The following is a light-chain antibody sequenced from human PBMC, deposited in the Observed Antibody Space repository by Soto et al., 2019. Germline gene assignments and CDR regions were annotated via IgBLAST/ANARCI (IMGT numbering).Light chain of an antibody. CDR3: QQRSDWPST. Sequence: DIVLTQSPATLSLSPGERATLSCRASQSVSRYLAWYQQKPGQAPRLLIYDASNRATVIPARFSGSGSGTDFTLTISSLEPDDFAVYYCQQRSDWPSTFGGGTKVQIK. CDR1: QSVSRY. V-gene: IGKV3-11*01. J-gene: IGKJ4*01. CDR2: DAS.